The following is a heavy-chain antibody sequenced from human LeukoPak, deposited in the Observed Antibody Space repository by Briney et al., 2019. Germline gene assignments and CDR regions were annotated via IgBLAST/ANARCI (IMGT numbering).Heavy chain of an antibody. CDR3: ARRTDYGDYYFDY. CDR1: GYSFTSYW. Sequence: GESLKISCKGSGYSFTSYWIAWVRQLPGKGLEWMGIIYPGDSDTRYSPSFQGQVTISADKSISTAYLQWSSLKASDTAMYYCARRTDYGDYYFDYWGQGTLVTVSS. V-gene: IGHV5-51*01. CDR2: IYPGDSDT. J-gene: IGHJ4*02. D-gene: IGHD4-17*01.